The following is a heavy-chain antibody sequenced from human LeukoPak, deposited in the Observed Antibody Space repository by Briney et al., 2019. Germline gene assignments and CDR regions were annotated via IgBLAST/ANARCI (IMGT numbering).Heavy chain of an antibody. J-gene: IGHJ4*02. V-gene: IGHV4-39*07. D-gene: IGHD2/OR15-2a*01. CDR2: IYYSGRT. CDR3: ARILYSNNIDY. Sequence: SETLSLTCTVSGGSFSSTSYYWGWIRQPPGKGLEWIGSIYYSGRTYYNPPLKSRVTISVDTSKNQFSLKLNSVTAADTAVYYCARILYSNNIDYWGQGTLVTVSS. CDR1: GGSFSSTSYY.